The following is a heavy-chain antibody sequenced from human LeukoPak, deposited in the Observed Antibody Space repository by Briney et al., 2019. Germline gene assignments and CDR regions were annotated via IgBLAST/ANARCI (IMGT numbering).Heavy chain of an antibody. J-gene: IGHJ4*02. V-gene: IGHV3-23*01. CDR1: GFTFTTYA. CDR2: FGSGGGT. CDR3: AKVVAPSTTRNLDY. D-gene: IGHD1-14*01. Sequence: PGGSLRLSCAASGFTFTTYAMTWVRQAPGKGLEWVSTFGSGGGTYYADSVKGRFTISKDNSKNTLYLQLNNLGAEDTALYYCAKVVAPSTTRNLDYWVQGTLVIVSS.